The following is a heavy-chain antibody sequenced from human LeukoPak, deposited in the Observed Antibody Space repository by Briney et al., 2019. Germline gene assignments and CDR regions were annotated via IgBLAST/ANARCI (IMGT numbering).Heavy chain of an antibody. J-gene: IGHJ4*02. V-gene: IGHV1-18*01. CDR3: ARDRQGSGSLWDLDY. Sequence: ASVRVSCKASGYIFSSYDITWVRQAPGQGLEWMGWISAYNGNTNYAQKLQGRVTMTTDTSTSTAYMELRSLRSDDTAVYYCARDRQGSGSLWDLDYWGQGTLVTVSS. D-gene: IGHD3-22*01. CDR2: ISAYNGNT. CDR1: GYIFSSYD.